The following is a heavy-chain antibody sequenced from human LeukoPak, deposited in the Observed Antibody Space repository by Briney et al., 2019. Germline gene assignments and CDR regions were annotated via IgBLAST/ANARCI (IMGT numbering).Heavy chain of an antibody. Sequence: SETLSFTCTVSGGSISSSSYYWGWIRRPPGKGLEWIGSIYYSGSTYYNPSLKSRVTISVDTSKNQFSLKLSSVTAADTAVYYCARVDQANWFDPWGQGTLVTVSS. V-gene: IGHV4-39*07. CDR1: GGSISSSSYY. CDR3: ARVDQANWFDP. CDR2: IYYSGST. J-gene: IGHJ5*02.